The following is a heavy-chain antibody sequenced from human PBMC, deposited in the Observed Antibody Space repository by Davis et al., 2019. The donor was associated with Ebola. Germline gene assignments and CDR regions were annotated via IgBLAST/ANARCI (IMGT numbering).Heavy chain of an antibody. CDR3: ARGHNYAHEY. J-gene: IGHJ4*02. V-gene: IGHV1-2*06. D-gene: IGHD4-11*01. CDR2: VILKSGAT. Sequence: ASVKVSCKASGYTFTDYNIHWMRQVPGQGLEWLGRVILKSGATNYAQKFQGRVTMTRDTSISTVYIELSSLRYDDTADYYCARGHNYAHEYWGQGTLVTVSS. CDR1: GYTFTDYN.